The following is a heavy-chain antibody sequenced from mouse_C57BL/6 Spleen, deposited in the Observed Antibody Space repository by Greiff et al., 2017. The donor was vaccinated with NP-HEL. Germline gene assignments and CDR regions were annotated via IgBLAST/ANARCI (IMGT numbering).Heavy chain of an antibody. CDR3: VRWVSTTGLDY. D-gene: IGHD4-1*02. J-gene: IGHJ2*01. V-gene: IGHV10-1*01. CDR1: GFSFNTYA. CDR2: IRSKSNNYAT. Sequence: EVQLVESGGGLVQPKGSLKLSCAASGFSFNTYAMNWVRQAPGKGLEWVARIRSKSNNYATYYADSVKDRFTISRDDSESMLYLQMNNLKTEDTAMYYCVRWVSTTGLDYWGQGTTLTVSS.